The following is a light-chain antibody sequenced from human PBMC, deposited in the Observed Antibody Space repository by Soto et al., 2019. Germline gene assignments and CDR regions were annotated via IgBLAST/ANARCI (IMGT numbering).Light chain of an antibody. Sequence: EIVLTQSPATLSLSPGERATLSCRASQSVSSSLAWFQHKPGQAPRLLIYDASNRATGIPARFSGRGSGTDFTLTISSLEAEYSAVYFCQQRSNWPRTFGQGTKLEI. J-gene: IGKJ2*01. CDR3: QQRSNWPRT. CDR1: QSVSSS. V-gene: IGKV3-11*01. CDR2: DAS.